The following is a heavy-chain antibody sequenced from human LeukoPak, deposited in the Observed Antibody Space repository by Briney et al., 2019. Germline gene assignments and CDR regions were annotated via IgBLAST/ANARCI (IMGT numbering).Heavy chain of an antibody. J-gene: IGHJ3*02. D-gene: IGHD3-3*01. Sequence: SVKVSCKASGGTFSSYAISWVRQDPGQGLEWMGGIIPIFGTANYAQKFQGRVTITADESTSTAYMELSSLRSEDTAVYYCAMLQFLEWLASAGAFDIWGQGTMVTVSS. V-gene: IGHV1-69*01. CDR1: GGTFSSYA. CDR3: AMLQFLEWLASAGAFDI. CDR2: IIPIFGTA.